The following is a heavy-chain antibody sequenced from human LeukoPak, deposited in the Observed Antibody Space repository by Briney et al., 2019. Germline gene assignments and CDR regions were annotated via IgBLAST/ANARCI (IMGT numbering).Heavy chain of an antibody. D-gene: IGHD4-17*01. V-gene: IGHV3-53*01. Sequence: GGSLRLSCVASGFIVSSYYMKWVRQAPGGGVEGVSVIYSAGNTFYADSVKGRFTMSRDSSKNTLYLQMNSLRAEDTAVYYCARVLLASNGDQYWYYDLWGRGTLVTVSS. CDR3: ARVLLASNGDQYWYYDL. J-gene: IGHJ2*01. CDR1: GFIVSSYY. CDR2: IYSAGNT.